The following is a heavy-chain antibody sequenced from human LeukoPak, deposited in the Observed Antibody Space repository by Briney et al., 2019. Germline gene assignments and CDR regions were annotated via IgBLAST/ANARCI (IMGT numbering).Heavy chain of an antibody. Sequence: PGGSLRLSCVASGITFSNYAVSWVRQAPEKGLDWVSAISGSGGSTYYADSVKGRFTISRDNSRNTLYLQMNSLRVEDTAVYYCAKQYYDFWSGWVNWGQGTLVTVSS. CDR1: GITFSNYA. J-gene: IGHJ4*02. CDR3: AKQYYDFWSGWVN. V-gene: IGHV3-23*01. D-gene: IGHD3-3*01. CDR2: ISGSGGST.